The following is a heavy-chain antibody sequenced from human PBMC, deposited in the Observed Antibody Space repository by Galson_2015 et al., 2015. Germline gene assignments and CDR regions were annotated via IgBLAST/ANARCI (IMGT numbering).Heavy chain of an antibody. CDR1: GFTFSSYS. CDR3: AKGGLNYYGSGVDY. V-gene: IGHV3-21*04. D-gene: IGHD3-10*01. J-gene: IGHJ4*02. CDR2: ISSSSSYI. Sequence: SLRLSCAASGFTFSSYSMNWVRQAPGKGLEWVSSISSSSSYIYYADSVKGRFTISRDNAKNSLYLQMNSLRAEDTALYYCAKGGLNYYGSGVDYWGQGTLVTVSS.